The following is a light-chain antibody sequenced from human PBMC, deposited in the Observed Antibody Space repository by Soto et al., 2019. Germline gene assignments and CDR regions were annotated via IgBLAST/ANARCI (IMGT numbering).Light chain of an antibody. CDR1: QIISSW. CDR2: DAS. Sequence: DIQMTQSPSSLSASVVDRVTITCRASQIISSWLAWYQQKPGKAPKLLTYDASSLESGVPSRFSGSGSGTEFTLTISSLQPDDFATYYCQQYNSYSWTFGQGTKVDIK. CDR3: QQYNSYSWT. J-gene: IGKJ1*01. V-gene: IGKV1-5*01.